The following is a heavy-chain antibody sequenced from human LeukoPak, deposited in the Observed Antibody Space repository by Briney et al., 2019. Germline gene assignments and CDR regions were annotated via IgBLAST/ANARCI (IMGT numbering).Heavy chain of an antibody. CDR3: ARPEYYDSSGYYRY. D-gene: IGHD3-22*01. V-gene: IGHV1-69*01. J-gene: IGHJ4*02. CDR1: GGTFSSYA. Sequence: RASVKVSCTASGGTFSSYAISWVRQAPGQGLEWMGGIIPIFGTANYAQKFQGRVTITADESTSTAYMELSSLRSEDTAVYYCARPEYYDSSGYYRYWGQGTLVTVSS. CDR2: IIPIFGTA.